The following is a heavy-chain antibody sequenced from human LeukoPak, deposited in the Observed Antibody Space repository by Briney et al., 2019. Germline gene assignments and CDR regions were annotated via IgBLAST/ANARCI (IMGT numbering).Heavy chain of an antibody. CDR3: ARDFDWLSDY. CDR2: ISSSSSYI. J-gene: IGHJ4*02. V-gene: IGHV3-21*01. D-gene: IGHD3-9*01. Sequence: GGSLRLSCAASGFTFSSYSMNWVLHAPGKGLEWCSSISSSSSYIYYADSVKGRFTISRDNAKNSLYLQMNSLRAEDTAVYYCARDFDWLSDYWGQGTLVTVSS. CDR1: GFTFSSYS.